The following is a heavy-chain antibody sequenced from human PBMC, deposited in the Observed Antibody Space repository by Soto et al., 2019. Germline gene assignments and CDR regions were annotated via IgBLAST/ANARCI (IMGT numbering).Heavy chain of an antibody. V-gene: IGHV3-23*01. Sequence: PRGSLRLSCAASRFTLSNHAMSWVRHATGKGLEWVSAMMAGGGATYNADSVKGRFAISRDNSKNTLHLQMNSPRDDNTAVYYCVISGRAYYKYYAMDAWGLGTTV. CDR3: VISGRAYYKYYAMDA. J-gene: IGHJ6*01. CDR1: RFTLSNHA. D-gene: IGHD3-10*01. CDR2: MMAGGGAT.